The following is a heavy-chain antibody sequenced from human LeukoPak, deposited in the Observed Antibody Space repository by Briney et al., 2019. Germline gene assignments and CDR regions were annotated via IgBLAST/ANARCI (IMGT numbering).Heavy chain of an antibody. J-gene: IGHJ4*02. CDR3: AKDLVTGSLDY. V-gene: IGHV3-23*01. D-gene: IGHD3-10*01. Sequence: GGSLRLSCAASGFTLSSHAISWVRQPPGKGLEWVSSISNGAGSTYYADSVRGRFSISRDNSKNTVSLQMNSLRAEDTAIYYCAKDLVTGSLDYWGQGTLVTVSS. CDR2: ISNGAGST. CDR1: GFTLSSHA.